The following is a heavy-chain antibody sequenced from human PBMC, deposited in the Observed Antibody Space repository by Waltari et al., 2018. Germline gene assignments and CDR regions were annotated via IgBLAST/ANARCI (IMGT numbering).Heavy chain of an antibody. V-gene: IGHV4-39*07. CDR1: GGSISSSSYY. J-gene: IGHJ2*01. Sequence: QLQLQESGPGLVKPSETLSLTCTVSGGSISSSSYYWGWIRQPPGKGLEWIGSIYYSGSTYYIPSLKSRVTISVDTSKNQFSLKLSSVTAADTAVYYCARGEGATLGWYFDLWGRGTLVTVSS. CDR2: IYYSGST. CDR3: ARGEGATLGWYFDL. D-gene: IGHD1-26*01.